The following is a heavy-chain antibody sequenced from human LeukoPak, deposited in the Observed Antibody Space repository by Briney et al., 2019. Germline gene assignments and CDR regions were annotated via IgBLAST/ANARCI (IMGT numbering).Heavy chain of an antibody. Sequence: ASVKVSCKASGGTFSSYAISWVRQAPGQGLEWMGRINPNSGGTNYAQKFQGRVTMTRDTSISTTYMELRRLNSDDTAVYYCARVSSPLQYNWFDPWGQGTLVTVSS. CDR3: ARVSSPLQYNWFDP. D-gene: IGHD1-14*01. CDR2: INPNSGGT. J-gene: IGHJ5*02. V-gene: IGHV1-2*06. CDR1: GGTFSSYA.